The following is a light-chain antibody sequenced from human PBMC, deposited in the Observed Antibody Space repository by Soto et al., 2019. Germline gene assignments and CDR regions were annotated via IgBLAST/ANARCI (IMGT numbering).Light chain of an antibody. J-gene: IGKJ1*01. V-gene: IGKV1-27*01. CDR1: QGIIDY. Sequence: DIPMTQSPSSLSASVGDTVTITCRASQGIIDYLAWFQQRPGKAPNLLIYAASTLQIGVPSRFSGSGAGTDFTLTISSLQPEDAATYYCQKYDSAPQTFGPGTKVEIK. CDR3: QKYDSAPQT. CDR2: AAS.